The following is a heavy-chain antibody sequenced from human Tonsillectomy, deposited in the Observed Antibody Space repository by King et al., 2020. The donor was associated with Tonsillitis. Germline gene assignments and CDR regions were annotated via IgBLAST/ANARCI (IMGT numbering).Heavy chain of an antibody. D-gene: IGHD3-16*01. CDR2: ISWTSGSI. Sequence: VQLVESGGGLVQPGRSLRLSCAASGFTFDDYAMHWVRHAPGKGLEWVSGISWTSGSIGYADSVKGRFTISRDNAKNSLYLQMNSLRAEDTALYYCAKDMGERSGRPDAVDIWGQGTMVTVSS. CDR3: AKDMGERSGRPDAVDI. J-gene: IGHJ3*02. CDR1: GFTFDDYA. V-gene: IGHV3-9*01.